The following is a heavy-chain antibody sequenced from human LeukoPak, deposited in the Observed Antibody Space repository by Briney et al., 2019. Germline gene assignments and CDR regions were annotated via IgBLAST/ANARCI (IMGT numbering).Heavy chain of an antibody. V-gene: IGHV3-9*01. D-gene: IGHD3-16*01. CDR1: GFTFDDYA. J-gene: IGHJ4*02. CDR3: ARLSLGAWWFGGVKY. CDR2: ISWNGASI. Sequence: PGRSLRLSCAASGFTFDDYAMHWVRQAPGKGLEWVSSISWNGASIDYADSVKGRFTISRDNAKNSLYLQMNSLRAEDTALYYCARLSLGAWWFGGVKYWGQGTLVTVSS.